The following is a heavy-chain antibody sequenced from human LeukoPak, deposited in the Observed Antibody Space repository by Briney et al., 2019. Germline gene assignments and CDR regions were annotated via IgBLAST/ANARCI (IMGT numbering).Heavy chain of an antibody. D-gene: IGHD3-9*01. V-gene: IGHV1-3*03. Sequence: ASVKVSCKASGYTFTSYAMHWVRQAPGQRLEWMGWINAGNGNTKYSQEFQGRVTITRDTSASTAYMELSSLRSEDMAVYYCARSGVYYDILTGYYEGTFDYWGQGTLATVSS. CDR2: INAGNGNT. CDR1: GYTFTSYA. J-gene: IGHJ4*02. CDR3: ARSGVYYDILTGYYEGTFDY.